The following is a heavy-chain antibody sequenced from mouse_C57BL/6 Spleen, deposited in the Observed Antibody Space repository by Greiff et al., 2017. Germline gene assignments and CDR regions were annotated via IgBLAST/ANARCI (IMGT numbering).Heavy chain of an antibody. Sequence: EVQLQESGGDLVKPGGSLKLSCAASGFTFSSYGMSWVRQTPDKRLEWVATISSGGSYTYYPDSVKGRFTISRDNAKNTLYLQMSSLKSEDTAMYYCARHGDINDSFAYWGQGTLVTVSA. CDR2: ISSGGSYT. D-gene: IGHD2-4*01. CDR1: GFTFSSYG. J-gene: IGHJ3*01. V-gene: IGHV5-6*01. CDR3: ARHGDINDSFAY.